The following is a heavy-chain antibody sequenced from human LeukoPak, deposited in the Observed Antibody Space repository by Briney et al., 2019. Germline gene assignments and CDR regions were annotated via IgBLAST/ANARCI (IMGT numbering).Heavy chain of an antibody. Sequence: GESLKISCKGSGYSFTSYWIGWVRQMPGKGLEWMGIIYPGDSDTRYSPSFQGQVTISADKSISTAYLQWSSLKASDTAMYYCARLYYYDSSGYYGDYFDYWGQGTLVTVSS. D-gene: IGHD3-22*01. CDR2: IYPGDSDT. V-gene: IGHV5-51*01. CDR3: ARLYYYDSSGYYGDYFDY. J-gene: IGHJ4*02. CDR1: GYSFTSYW.